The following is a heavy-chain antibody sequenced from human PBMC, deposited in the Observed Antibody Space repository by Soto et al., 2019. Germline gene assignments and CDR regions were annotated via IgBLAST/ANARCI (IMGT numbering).Heavy chain of an antibody. CDR2: MNRDGTNI. J-gene: IGHJ3*02. V-gene: IGHV3-74*01. CDR3: VRDRGQPDAFDI. CDR1: EFTFNVYW. D-gene: IGHD1-1*01. Sequence: EVPLVESGGGLVQPGGSLRLSCAASEFTFNVYWVHWVRQAPGKGLVWVAHMNRDGTNINYADSVKGRFTISRDHAKNALYQQMNSLSVEDTAVYYCVRDRGQPDAFDIWGQGTVVTVSA.